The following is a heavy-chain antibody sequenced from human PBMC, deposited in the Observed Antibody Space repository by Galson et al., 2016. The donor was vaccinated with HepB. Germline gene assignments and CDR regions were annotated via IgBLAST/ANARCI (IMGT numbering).Heavy chain of an antibody. CDR2: MNQDGAEK. D-gene: IGHD5-24*01. Sequence: SLRLSCAASGFNFNIYWMSWVRQAPGKGLPWVANMNQDGAEKYYVDSVKGRFTISRDNAKNSVYLQMNNLRAEDTAVYYCARGRDTDKWGQGILVTVSS. J-gene: IGHJ4*02. V-gene: IGHV3-7*03. CDR1: GFNFNIYW. CDR3: ARGRDTDK.